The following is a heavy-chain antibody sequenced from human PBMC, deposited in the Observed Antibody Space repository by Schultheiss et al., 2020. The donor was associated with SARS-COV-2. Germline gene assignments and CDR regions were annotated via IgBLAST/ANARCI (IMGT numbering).Heavy chain of an antibody. J-gene: IGHJ4*02. D-gene: IGHD2-8*01. CDR1: GFTFSNAW. Sequence: GGSLRLSCAASGFTFSNAWMSWVRQAPGKGLEWVSAISGSVGSTYYADSVKGRFTISRDNSKNTLYLQMNSLRAEDTAVYYCAKFVLMVYAGVDYWGQGTLVTVSS. CDR2: ISGSVGST. V-gene: IGHV3-23*01. CDR3: AKFVLMVYAGVDY.